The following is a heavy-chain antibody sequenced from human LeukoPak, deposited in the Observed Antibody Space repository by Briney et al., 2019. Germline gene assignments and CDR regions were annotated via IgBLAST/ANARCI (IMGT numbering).Heavy chain of an antibody. Sequence: SGGSLGLSCAASGFTFSSYEMNWVRQAPGKGLEWVSYILNSGTTTYYADSVKGRFTISRDNAKKSLYLQMNSLRAEDTGVYYCARDPPDYWGQGILVTVSS. CDR3: ARDPPDY. CDR2: ILNSGTTT. J-gene: IGHJ4*02. V-gene: IGHV3-48*03. CDR1: GFTFSSYE.